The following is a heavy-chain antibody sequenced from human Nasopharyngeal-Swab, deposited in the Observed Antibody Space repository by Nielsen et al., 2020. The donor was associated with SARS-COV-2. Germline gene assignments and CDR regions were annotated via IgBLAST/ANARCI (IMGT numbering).Heavy chain of an antibody. J-gene: IGHJ6*02. CDR2: IYYSGST. D-gene: IGHD3-3*01. Sequence: SETLSLTCTVSGGSIGSSSYYWGWIRQPPGKGLEWIGSIYYSGSTYYNPSLKSRVTISVDTSKNQFSLKLSSVTAADTAVYYCARNVRSITIFGVVTDYGMDVWGQGTTVTVSS. CDR1: GGSIGSSSYY. CDR3: ARNVRSITIFGVVTDYGMDV. V-gene: IGHV4-39*01.